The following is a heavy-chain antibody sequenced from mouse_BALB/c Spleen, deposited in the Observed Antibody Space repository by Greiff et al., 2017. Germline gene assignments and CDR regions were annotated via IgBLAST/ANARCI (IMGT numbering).Heavy chain of an antibody. CDR1: GFTFSDYY. CDR3: ARSYGYYYAMDY. V-gene: IGHV5-4*02. J-gene: IGHJ4*01. CDR2: ISDGGSYT. Sequence: EVKVVESGGGLVKPGGSLKLSCAASGFTFSDYYMYWVRQTPEKRLEWVATISDGGSYTYNPDSVKGRFTISRDNAKNNLYLQMSSLKSEDTAMYYCARSYGYYYAMDYWGQGTSVTVSS. D-gene: IGHD1-1*01.